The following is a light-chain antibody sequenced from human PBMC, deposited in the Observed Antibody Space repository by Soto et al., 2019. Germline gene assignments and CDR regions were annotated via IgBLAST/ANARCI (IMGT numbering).Light chain of an antibody. CDR2: EVS. J-gene: IGLJ3*02. CDR3: CSYAGSSTWV. CDR1: SSDVGSYNL. Sequence: QSALTQPASVSGPPGQSITISCTGTSSDVGSYNLVSWYQQHPGKAPKLMIYEVSKRPSGVSNRFSGSKSGNTASRTISGLQAADEADYYCCSYAGSSTWVFGGGTKVTVL. V-gene: IGLV2-23*02.